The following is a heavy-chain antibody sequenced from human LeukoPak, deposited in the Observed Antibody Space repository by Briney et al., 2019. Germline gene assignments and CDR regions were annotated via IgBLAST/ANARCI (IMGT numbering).Heavy chain of an antibody. V-gene: IGHV3-48*03. D-gene: IGHD6-19*01. J-gene: IGHJ5*02. CDR3: VRDHSGWSLDP. CDR1: GFTFSSYE. CDR2: ISDSGKTI. Sequence: GGSLRLSRAASGFTFSSYEMNWVRQAPGKGLEWVSYISDSGKTIYADSVKGRFTISRDNAKNSLYLQMNSLRAEDTAVYYCVRDHSGWSLDPWGQGTLVTVSS.